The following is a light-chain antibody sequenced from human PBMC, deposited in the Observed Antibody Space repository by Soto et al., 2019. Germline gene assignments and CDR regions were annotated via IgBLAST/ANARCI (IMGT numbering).Light chain of an antibody. CDR2: GAS. J-gene: IGKJ1*01. CDR3: QQYGNSPQK. CDR1: HSVSDNY. V-gene: IGKV3-20*01. Sequence: DIVLTQSPGTLPLSPGERATLSCRAGHSVSDNYIAWYQHKPGQSPRLLIYGASTRATGIPDRFSGSGSGTDFTLTISRLEPGDFAVYFCQQYGNSPQKFGQGTKVELK.